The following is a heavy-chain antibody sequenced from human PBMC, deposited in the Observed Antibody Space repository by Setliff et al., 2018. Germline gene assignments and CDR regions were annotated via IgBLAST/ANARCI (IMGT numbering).Heavy chain of an antibody. CDR2: IKQDGSEK. Sequence: PGGSLRLSCAASGFTFSSYWMSWVRQAPGKGLEWVANIKQDGSEKYYVDSVKGRFTISRDNAKNSLYLQMNSLRDKDTAVYYCARERVGRYYYYHMDVWGKGTTVTVSS. CDR3: ARERVGRYYYYHMDV. CDR1: GFTFSSYW. J-gene: IGHJ6*03. V-gene: IGHV3-7*03. D-gene: IGHD1-26*01.